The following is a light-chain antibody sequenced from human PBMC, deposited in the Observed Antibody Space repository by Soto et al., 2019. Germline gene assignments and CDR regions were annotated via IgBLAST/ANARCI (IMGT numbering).Light chain of an antibody. CDR3: GTWESGLSAVL. CDR1: SSNIGNNY. V-gene: IGLV1-51*01. J-gene: IGLJ2*01. CDR2: DNN. Sequence: QSVLTQPPSVSAAPGRKVTISCSGSSSNIGNNYVSWYQQLPGTAPKHLIYDNNQRPSGIPDRFSGSKSGTSATLGITGLQTGDQADYYCGTWESGLSAVLLGGGTKVTVL.